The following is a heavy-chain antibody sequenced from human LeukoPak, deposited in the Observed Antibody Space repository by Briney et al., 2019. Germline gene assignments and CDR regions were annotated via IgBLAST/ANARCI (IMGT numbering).Heavy chain of an antibody. V-gene: IGHV1-69*02. CDR2: IIPILAVV. CDR3: ARLVGATRAFDI. Sequence: ASVKVSCKASGGTFSNYTFSWVRQAPGQGLEWMGRIIPILAVVNYAQRFQGRVTITADKSTSTAYMEMSSLRSEDTAVYCCARLVGATRAFDIWGQGTMVTVSS. CDR1: GGTFSNYT. D-gene: IGHD1-26*01. J-gene: IGHJ3*02.